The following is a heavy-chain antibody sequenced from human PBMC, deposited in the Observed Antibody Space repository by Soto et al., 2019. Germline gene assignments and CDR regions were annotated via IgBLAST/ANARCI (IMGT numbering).Heavy chain of an antibody. Sequence: SGGSLRLSCAAFGLTISGKKYVAWVRQAPGKGLEWVSALYDVDGSFYADSVKGRFTTSSDSSKITVYLQMNDLRPDDTAVYYCATWHEREHAYDVWGQGTTVTVSS. D-gene: IGHD1-1*01. CDR3: ATWHEREHAYDV. CDR1: GLTISGKKY. CDR2: LYDVDGS. V-gene: IGHV3-53*01. J-gene: IGHJ3*01.